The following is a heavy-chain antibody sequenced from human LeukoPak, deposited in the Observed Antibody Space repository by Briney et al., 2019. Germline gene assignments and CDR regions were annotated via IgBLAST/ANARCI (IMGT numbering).Heavy chain of an antibody. CDR2: TYYRSRWYN. CDR1: GDSVSIKSAT. Sequence: SPTLSLTFAISGDSVSIKSATWNWLRQSPSRGLEWLGNTYYRSRWYNDSALSVKSRITINPDTSKNQFSLHLNSVTPEDTAVYYCARDPRISSGWQFDYWGQGTLVTVSS. J-gene: IGHJ4*02. V-gene: IGHV6-1*01. D-gene: IGHD6-19*01. CDR3: ARDPRISSGWQFDY.